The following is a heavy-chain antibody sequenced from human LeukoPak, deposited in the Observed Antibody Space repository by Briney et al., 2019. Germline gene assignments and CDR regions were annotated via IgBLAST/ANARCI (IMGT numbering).Heavy chain of an antibody. Sequence: PGGSLRLSCAASGFTFSSYGMHWVRQAPGKGLEWVAVISYDGSNKYYADSVKGRFTISRDNSKNTLYLQMNSLRAEDTAVYYCARGDGIAVAPPFQHWGQGTLVTVSS. V-gene: IGHV3-30*03. CDR1: GFTFSSYG. CDR3: ARGDGIAVAPPFQH. CDR2: ISYDGSNK. J-gene: IGHJ1*01. D-gene: IGHD6-19*01.